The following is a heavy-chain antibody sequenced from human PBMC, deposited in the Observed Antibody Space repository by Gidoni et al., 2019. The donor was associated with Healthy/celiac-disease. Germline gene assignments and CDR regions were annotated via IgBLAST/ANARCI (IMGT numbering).Heavy chain of an antibody. Sequence: EVQLVESGGVVVQPGGSLRLSCAASGFTFDDYTMHWVRQAPGKGLEWVSRISWEGGSTYYADSVKGRFTISRDNSKNSLYLQMNSLRTEDTALYYCAKDTWAGGRYSPGFDYWGQGTLVTVSS. CDR3: AKDTWAGGRYSPGFDY. J-gene: IGHJ4*02. D-gene: IGHD1-26*01. CDR1: GFTFDDYT. V-gene: IGHV3-43*01. CDR2: ISWEGGST.